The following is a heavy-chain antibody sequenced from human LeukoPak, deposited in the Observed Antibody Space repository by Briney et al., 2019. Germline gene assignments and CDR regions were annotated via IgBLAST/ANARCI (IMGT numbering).Heavy chain of an antibody. D-gene: IGHD3-16*01. CDR2: INHNGNVN. V-gene: IGHV3-7*03. CDR3: ARGGGLDV. J-gene: IGHJ6*02. CDR1: GFIVSGKF. Sequence: GGSLRLSCAASGFIVSGKFMSWVRQAPGKGLEWVASINHNGNVNYYVDSVKGRFTISRDNAKNSLYLQMSNLRAEDTAVYFCARGGGLDVWGQGATVTVSS.